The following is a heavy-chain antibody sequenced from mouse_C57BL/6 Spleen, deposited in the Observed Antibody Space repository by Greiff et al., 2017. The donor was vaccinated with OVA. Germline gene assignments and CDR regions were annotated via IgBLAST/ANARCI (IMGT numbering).Heavy chain of an antibody. CDR1: GYTFTRYW. V-gene: IGHV1-72*01. J-gene: IGHJ2*01. D-gene: IGHD2-2*01. Sequence: QQSCKASGYTFTRYWMHWVKQRPGRGLEWIGRIDPNSGGTKYNEKFKSKATLTVDKPSSTAYMQLSSLTSEDSAVYYCARFNIGGYGFDYWGQGTTLTVSS. CDR2: IDPNSGGT. CDR3: ARFNIGGYGFDY.